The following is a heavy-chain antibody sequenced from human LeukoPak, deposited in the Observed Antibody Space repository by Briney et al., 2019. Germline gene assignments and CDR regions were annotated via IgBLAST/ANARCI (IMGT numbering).Heavy chain of an antibody. D-gene: IGHD6-13*01. J-gene: IGHJ4*02. CDR3: ARDPIAATVSGGDY. CDR1: GFTFSSYS. V-gene: IGHV3-21*01. CDR2: ITSKSSYT. Sequence: GGSLRLSCAASGFTFSSYSMNWVRQAPGKGLEWVSSITSKSSYTYYADSVKGRFTISRDNAKNSLYLQMNSLRAEDTAVYFCARDPIAATVSGGDYWGQGTLVTVSS.